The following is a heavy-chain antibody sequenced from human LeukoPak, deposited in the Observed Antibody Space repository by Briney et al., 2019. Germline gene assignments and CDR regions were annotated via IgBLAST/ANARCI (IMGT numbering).Heavy chain of an antibody. CDR2: ISGSGGST. D-gene: IGHD1-26*01. V-gene: IGHV3-23*01. CDR3: ARDSGSLRYFDY. J-gene: IGHJ4*02. CDR1: GFTLSSYA. Sequence: GSLRLSCAASGFTLSSYAMSWVRQAPGKGLEWVSAISGSGGSTYYADSVKGRFTISRDNAKNSLYLQMNSLRAEDTAVYYCARDSGSLRYFDYWGQGTLVTVSS.